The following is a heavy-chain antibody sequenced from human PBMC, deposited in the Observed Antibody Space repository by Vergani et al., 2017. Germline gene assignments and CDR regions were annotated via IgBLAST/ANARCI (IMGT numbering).Heavy chain of an antibody. V-gene: IGHV3-73*01. J-gene: IGHJ4*02. CDR1: GFTFSGSA. CDR3: AKDRSIAAPYFDY. Sequence: EVQLVESGGGLVQPGGSLKLSCAASGFTFSGSAMHWVRQASGKGLEWVGRIRSKANSYATAYAASVKGRFTISRDDSKNTAYLQMNSLKTEDTAVYYCAKDRSIAAPYFDYWGQGTLVTVSS. CDR2: IRSKANSYAT. D-gene: IGHD6-6*01.